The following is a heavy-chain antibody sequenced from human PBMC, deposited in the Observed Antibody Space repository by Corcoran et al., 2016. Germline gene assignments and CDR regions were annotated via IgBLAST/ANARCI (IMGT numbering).Heavy chain of an antibody. Sequence: EVQLVESGGGLVTPGRSLRLSCTASGFTFGDYAMSWFRQAPGKGLEWVGFIRSKAYGGTTEYAASVKGRFTISRDDSKSIAYLQMNSLKTEDTAVYYCTRDRGIAAAGSRYDYWGQGTQVTVSS. CDR3: TRDRGIAAAGSRYDY. D-gene: IGHD6-13*01. J-gene: IGHJ4*02. V-gene: IGHV3-49*05. CDR1: GFTFGDYA. CDR2: IRSKAYGGTT.